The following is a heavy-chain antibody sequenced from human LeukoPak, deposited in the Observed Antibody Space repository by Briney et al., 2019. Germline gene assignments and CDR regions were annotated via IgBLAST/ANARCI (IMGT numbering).Heavy chain of an antibody. Sequence: GASVKVSCKASGGTFSSYAISWVRQAPGQGLGWMGGIIPIFGTANYAQKFQGRVTITADESTSTAYMELSSLRSEDTAVYYCASITIFGVGTYYYYMDVWGKGTTVTVSS. CDR3: ASITIFGVGTYYYYMDV. V-gene: IGHV1-69*13. CDR2: IIPIFGTA. D-gene: IGHD3-3*01. CDR1: GGTFSSYA. J-gene: IGHJ6*03.